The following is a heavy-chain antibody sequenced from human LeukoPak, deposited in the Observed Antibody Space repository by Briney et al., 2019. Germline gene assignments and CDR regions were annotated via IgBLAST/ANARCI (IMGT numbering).Heavy chain of an antibody. Sequence: SGGSLRLSCAASGFTFSSYWMNWARQAPGKGLEWVASINHNGNVNYYVDSVKGRFTISRDNAKNSLYLQMNSLRAEDTAVYYCARDRGSYYEFLSEYWGQGTLVTVSS. V-gene: IGHV3-7*03. CDR1: GFTFSSYW. CDR3: ARDRGSYYEFLSEY. CDR2: INHNGNVN. D-gene: IGHD1-26*01. J-gene: IGHJ4*02.